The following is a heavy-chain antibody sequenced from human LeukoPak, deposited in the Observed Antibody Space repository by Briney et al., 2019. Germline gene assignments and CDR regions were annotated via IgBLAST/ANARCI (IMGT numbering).Heavy chain of an antibody. V-gene: IGHV4-4*07. CDR2: IHSSGTT. Sequence: SETLSLTCTVSGVSMNYYFWNWIRQPAGEGLQWIGRIHSSGTTNYNPSLKSRVTISVDKSKNQFSLKLSSVTAADTAVYYCARRGYSYYFDYWGQGTLVTVSS. CDR3: ARRGYSYYFDY. CDR1: GVSMNYYF. D-gene: IGHD5-18*01. J-gene: IGHJ4*02.